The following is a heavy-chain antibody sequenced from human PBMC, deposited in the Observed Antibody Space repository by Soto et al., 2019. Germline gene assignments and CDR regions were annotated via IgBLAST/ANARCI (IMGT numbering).Heavy chain of an antibody. V-gene: IGHV4-30-4*01. CDR1: GDSISSGNKY. Sequence: VQLRESGPGLVKPSQTLSLTCTVSGDSISSGNKYWSWIRQPPGKGLEWIGYVFSSGTTYYNPSLKGRVSVSLGAFENQFSLKFASVTDADSAVYYCARVPSPFDYYYAMDVWGQGTTVTVSS. J-gene: IGHJ6*02. CDR3: ARVPSPFDYYYAMDV. D-gene: IGHD3-16*01. CDR2: VFSSGTT.